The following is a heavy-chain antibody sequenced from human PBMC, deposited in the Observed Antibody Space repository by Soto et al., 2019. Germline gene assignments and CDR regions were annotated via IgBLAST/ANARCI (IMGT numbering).Heavy chain of an antibody. CDR2: INPSGGST. CDR3: ARGYCSSTSCFDP. CDR1: GYTFTSYY. J-gene: IGHJ5*02. V-gene: IGHV1-46*01. Sequence: ASVKVSCKASGYTFTSYYMHWVRQAPGQGLEWMGIINPSGGSTSYAQKFQGRVTITRDTSASTAYMELSSLRSEDTAVYYCARGYCSSTSCFDPWGQGTLVTVSS. D-gene: IGHD2-2*01.